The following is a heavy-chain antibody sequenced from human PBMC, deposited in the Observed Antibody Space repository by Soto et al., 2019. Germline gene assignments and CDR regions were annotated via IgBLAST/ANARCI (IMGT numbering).Heavy chain of an antibody. CDR2: INPSGGST. CDR1: GYTFTSYY. Sequence: QVQLAQSGAEVKKPGASVKVSCKASGYTFTSYYMHWVRQAPGQGLEWMGIINPSGGSTSYAQKVQGRVTMIRDASTSTVYMELSSLRAEDTGVYYCARDIRRVVAAPRPPSGGGYWGQGTLVTVSS. D-gene: IGHD2-15*01. V-gene: IGHV1-46*03. CDR3: ARDIRRVVAAPRPPSGGGY. J-gene: IGHJ4*02.